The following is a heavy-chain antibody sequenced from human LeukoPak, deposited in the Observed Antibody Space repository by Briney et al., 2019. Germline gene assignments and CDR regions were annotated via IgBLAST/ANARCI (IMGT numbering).Heavy chain of an antibody. J-gene: IGHJ4*02. CDR1: GGTFSSYA. V-gene: IGHV1-69*04. Sequence: SVKVSCKASGGTFSSYAISWVRQAPGQGLEWMGRIIPILGIANYAQKFQGRVTITADKSTSTAYMELSSLRSEDTAVYYCASPSTAAAGTFDYWGQGTLVTVSS. CDR2: IIPILGIA. CDR3: ASPSTAAAGTFDY. D-gene: IGHD6-13*01.